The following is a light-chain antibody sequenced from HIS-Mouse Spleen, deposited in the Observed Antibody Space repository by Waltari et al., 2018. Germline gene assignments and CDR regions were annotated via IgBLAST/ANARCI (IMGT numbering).Light chain of an antibody. J-gene: IGLJ2*01. CDR2: EDS. V-gene: IGLV3-10*01. Sequence: SYELTQPPSVSVSPGQTARITCSGDALPKKYAYWNQQKSGQAPLLVIYEDSKRPSGIPEGFSGSSSGTMATLTISGAQVEDEADYYCYSTDSSGNHRVFGGGTKLTVL. CDR1: ALPKKY. CDR3: YSTDSSGNHRV.